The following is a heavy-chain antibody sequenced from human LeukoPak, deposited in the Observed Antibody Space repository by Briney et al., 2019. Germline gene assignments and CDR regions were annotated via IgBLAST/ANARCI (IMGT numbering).Heavy chain of an antibody. J-gene: IGHJ4*02. D-gene: IGHD3-10*01. CDR1: GDSVSSNSVT. V-gene: IGHV6-1*01. CDR2: TYYRSKWYN. Sequence: SQTLSLTCVISGDSVSSNSVTWHWIRQSPSRGLEWLGRTYYRSKWYNDYAVSLKSRIIINPDTSKNQLSLQLNSVTPEDTAVYYCARGAPAFDSWGQGTLVTVSS. CDR3: ARGAPAFDS.